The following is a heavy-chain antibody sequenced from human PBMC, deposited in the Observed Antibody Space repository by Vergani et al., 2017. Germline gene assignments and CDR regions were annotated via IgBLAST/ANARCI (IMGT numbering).Heavy chain of an antibody. J-gene: IGHJ5*02. CDR1: GYTFTSYG. CDR2: ISAYNGNT. CDR3: AGREVVPAAIPDNWFDP. Sequence: QVQLVQSGAEVKKPGASVKVSCKASGYTFTSYGISWVRQAPGQGLEWMGWISAYNGNTNYAQKLQGRVTMTTETSTSTAYMELRSLRSDDTAVYYCAGREVVPAAIPDNWFDPWGQGTLVTVSS. D-gene: IGHD2-2*02. V-gene: IGHV1-18*04.